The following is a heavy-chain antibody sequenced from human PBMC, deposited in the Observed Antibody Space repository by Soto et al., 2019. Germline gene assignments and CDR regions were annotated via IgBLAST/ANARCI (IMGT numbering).Heavy chain of an antibody. CDR2: TSPSDGNT. J-gene: IGHJ4*02. CDR3: TREYCSDGRCYGTFDS. D-gene: IGHD2-15*01. V-gene: IGHV1-46*03. CDR1: GYTFSNFY. Sequence: GASVKVSCKAYGYTFSNFYMHWVRQAPGQGLEWVGMTSPSDGNTNYAQKFQGRVTVTRDTSTNTVYMQLSSLTSEDTAVYFCTREYCSDGRCYGTFDSWGQGTRVTVSS.